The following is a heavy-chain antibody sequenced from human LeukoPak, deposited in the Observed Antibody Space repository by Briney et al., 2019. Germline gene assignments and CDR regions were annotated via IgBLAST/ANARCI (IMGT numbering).Heavy chain of an antibody. CDR3: ARNLAVAGKAFDF. CDR2: IYHSGSA. V-gene: IGHV4-38-2*02. Sequence: SETLSITCTVSGFSITTGYYWDWIRQSPGKGLEWIGKIYHSGSAYYNPSFKSRVSISVDTSKNQFSLRVTSLTAADTAVYFCARNLAVAGKAFDFWGQGISVTISS. J-gene: IGHJ4*02. D-gene: IGHD6-19*01. CDR1: GFSITTGYY.